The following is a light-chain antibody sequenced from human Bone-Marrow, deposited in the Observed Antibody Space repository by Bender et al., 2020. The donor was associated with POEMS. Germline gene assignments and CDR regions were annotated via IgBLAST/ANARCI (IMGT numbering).Light chain of an antibody. CDR3: CSYAGRSTVV. CDR2: EDN. J-gene: IGLJ2*01. CDR1: SSDVGASNY. Sequence: HSALSQPASVSGSPGQSITISCTGTSSDVGASNYVSWYQQHPGKAPKLMLYEDNKRPSGVSNRFSGSKSGNTASLTISGLQAEDEADYFCCSYAGRSTVVFGGGTRLTVL. V-gene: IGLV2-14*01.